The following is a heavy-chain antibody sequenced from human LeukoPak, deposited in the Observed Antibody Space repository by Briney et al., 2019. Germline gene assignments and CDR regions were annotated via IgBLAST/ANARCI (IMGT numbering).Heavy chain of an antibody. D-gene: IGHD3-10*02. CDR3: GSPRTFSGRHVLDM. V-gene: IGHV3-74*01. Sequence: PGGTLRLSCAAAGFTFSTYWMHWVRQVPGKGLVWVSRINSDGRTTGYADSVKGRFTISRDNAKNTLYLQMNSLRVEDTAVYYCGSPRTFSGRHVLDMWGQGTMVTVSS. CDR2: INSDGRTT. J-gene: IGHJ3*02. CDR1: GFTFSTYW.